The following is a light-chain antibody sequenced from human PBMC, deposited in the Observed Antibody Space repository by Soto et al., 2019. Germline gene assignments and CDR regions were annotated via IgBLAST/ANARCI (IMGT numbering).Light chain of an antibody. CDR3: QKRSNWPPT. CDR2: DAS. CDR1: QSVSSY. Sequence: EIVLTQSPATLSLSPGERATLSCRASQSVSSYLAWYQQNPGQAPGLLIYDASNRATGIPARFSGSGSGSDFTLTISSLEPEDFAVYYCQKRSNWPPTFGQGTKV. J-gene: IGKJ1*01. V-gene: IGKV3-11*01.